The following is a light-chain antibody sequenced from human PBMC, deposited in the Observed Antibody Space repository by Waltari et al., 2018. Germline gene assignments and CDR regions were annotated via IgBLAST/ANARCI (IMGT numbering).Light chain of an antibody. J-gene: IGKJ2*01. CDR3: QQYNTYSS. CDR1: QSISNW. V-gene: IGKV1-5*03. CDR2: KAA. Sequence: DIQMTQTPSSLSASVGDRVTITCRASQSISNWLAWYQQNPGKAPILLIYKAAILKSGVPSRFSGNGSETQFTLTIRNMQPGDFATYYCQQYNTYSSFGQGTKLEIK.